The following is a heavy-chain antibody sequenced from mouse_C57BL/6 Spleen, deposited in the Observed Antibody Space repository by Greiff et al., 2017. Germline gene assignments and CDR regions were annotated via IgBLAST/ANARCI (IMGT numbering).Heavy chain of an antibody. CDR2: ISSGGSYT. J-gene: IGHJ2*01. CDR3: ASRTYDGYYGGFDY. Sequence: EVKLVESGGDLVKPGGSLKLSCAASGFTFSSYGMSWVRQTPDKRLEWVATISSGGSYTYYPDSVKGRFTISRDNAKNTLYLQMSSLKSEDTAMYYCASRTYDGYYGGFDYWGQGTTLTVSS. CDR1: GFTFSSYG. V-gene: IGHV5-6*02. D-gene: IGHD2-3*01.